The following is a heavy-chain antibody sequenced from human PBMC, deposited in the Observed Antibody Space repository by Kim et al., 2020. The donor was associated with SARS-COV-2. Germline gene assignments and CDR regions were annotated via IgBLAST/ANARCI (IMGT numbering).Heavy chain of an antibody. J-gene: IGHJ5*02. CDR1: GYTFTNYF. Sequence: ASVKVSCKASGYTFTNYFITWVRQAPGQGLEWMGWISAYNGNTNYAQKVQGRVTMTTDTSTSTAYMELRSLRSDDTAVYYCARSTTIFGVVITINNWFDLWGQGTLVTVSS. CDR2: ISAYNGNT. D-gene: IGHD3-3*01. V-gene: IGHV1-18*01. CDR3: ARSTTIFGVVITINNWFDL.